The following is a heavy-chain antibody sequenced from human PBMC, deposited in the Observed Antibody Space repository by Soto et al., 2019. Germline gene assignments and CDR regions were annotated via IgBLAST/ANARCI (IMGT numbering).Heavy chain of an antibody. D-gene: IGHD3-16*01. V-gene: IGHV4-4*02. CDR1: GVSISSGNW. Sequence: PSETLSLTCAVSGVSISSGNWWTWVRQTPQRGLEYIGEIFHDGTANYYPSFERRVAISVDTSKNQFSLKLSSVTAADTAVYYCAPSITFGGVTSSRSSMVSWGQGTLVTVSS. CDR3: APSITFGGVTSSRSSMVS. CDR2: IFHDGTA. J-gene: IGHJ4*02.